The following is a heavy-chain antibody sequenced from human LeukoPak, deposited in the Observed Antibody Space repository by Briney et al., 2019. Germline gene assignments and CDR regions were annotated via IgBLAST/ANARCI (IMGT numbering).Heavy chain of an antibody. J-gene: IGHJ3*02. CDR1: GFTFSSYD. CDR3: TKDLMRSVRGGAFDI. D-gene: IGHD2-8*01. V-gene: IGHV3-23*01. CDR2: IRPSGDNT. Sequence: GGSLRLSCAASGFTFSSYDMTWVRQAPGRGLEWVSSIRPSGDNTYYGDSVKGRFTISRDNSKNTVYLQMNNMRVDDTAVYYCTKDLMRSVRGGAFDIWDQGKMVTVSS.